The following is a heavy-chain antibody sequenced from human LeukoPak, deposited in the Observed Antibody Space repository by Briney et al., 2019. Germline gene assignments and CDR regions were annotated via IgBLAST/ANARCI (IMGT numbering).Heavy chain of an antibody. Sequence: GGSLRLSCAASGFTFSSYSMNWVRQAPGKGLEWVSSIGGSSSSIYYADSVKGRFTISRDNAKNSLYLQMNSLRAEDTAVYYCARDYSGWYVFDYWGQGTLVAVSP. J-gene: IGHJ4*02. CDR3: ARDYSGWYVFDY. V-gene: IGHV3-21*01. D-gene: IGHD6-19*01. CDR1: GFTFSSYS. CDR2: IGGSSSSI.